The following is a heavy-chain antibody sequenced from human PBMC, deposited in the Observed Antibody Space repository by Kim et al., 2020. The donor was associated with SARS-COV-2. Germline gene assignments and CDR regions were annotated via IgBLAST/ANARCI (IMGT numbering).Heavy chain of an antibody. CDR1: GGSFSGYY. V-gene: IGHV4-34*01. CDR3: ARGGTMVRGVTLYGMDV. Sequence: SETLSLTCAVYGGSFSGYYWSWIRQPPGKGLEWIGEINHSGSTNYNPSPKSRVTISVDTSKNQFSLKLSSVTAADTAVYYCARGGTMVRGVTLYGMDVWGQGTTVTVSS. D-gene: IGHD3-10*01. J-gene: IGHJ6*02. CDR2: INHSGST.